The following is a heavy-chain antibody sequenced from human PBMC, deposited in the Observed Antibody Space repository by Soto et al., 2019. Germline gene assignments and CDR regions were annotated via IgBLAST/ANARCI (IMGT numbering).Heavy chain of an antibody. CDR1: GFTFSSYA. CDR2: ISYDGSNK. V-gene: IGHV3-30-3*01. CDR3: ARDGLRWFGELLPYNWFDP. Sequence: GGSLRLSCAASGFTFSSYAMHWVRQAPGKGLEWVAVISYDGSNKYYADSVKGRFTISRDNSKNTLYLQMNSLRAEDTAVYYCARDGLRWFGELLPYNWFDPWGQGTLVTVSS. J-gene: IGHJ5*02. D-gene: IGHD3-10*01.